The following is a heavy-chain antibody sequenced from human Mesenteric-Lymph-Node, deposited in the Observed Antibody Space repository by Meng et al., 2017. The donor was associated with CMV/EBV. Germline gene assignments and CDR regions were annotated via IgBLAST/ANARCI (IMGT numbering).Heavy chain of an antibody. CDR2: INHSGVP. D-gene: IGHD2-15*01. Sequence: VQLQPWGAGLLRPLGALCPTCAVYGGSFSGYYWSWSRQPPGKGREWIGEINHSGVPNYNPSLKSRVTISLDRSKNQFSLKLSSVTAEGTAVYYCARGSDIPVNNYWGQGTLVTVSS. J-gene: IGHJ4*02. CDR1: GGSFSGYY. V-gene: IGHV4-34*01. CDR3: ARGSDIPVNNY.